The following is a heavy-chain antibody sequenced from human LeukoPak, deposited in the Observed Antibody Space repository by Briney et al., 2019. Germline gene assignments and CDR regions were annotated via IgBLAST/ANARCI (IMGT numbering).Heavy chain of an antibody. CDR1: GHTFSRSY. CDR3: AKDNSVGDIAWWFDP. V-gene: IGHV1-46*01. CDR2: INPSGTWT. D-gene: IGHD1-26*01. Sequence: GASVKVSCKASGHTFSRSYMHWVRQAPGQGLEWMGVINPSGTWTSYAQKFRGRITMTRDMSTSTDYMELRSLGFEDTAVYYCAKDNSVGDIAWWFDPWGQGTLVTVS. J-gene: IGHJ5*02.